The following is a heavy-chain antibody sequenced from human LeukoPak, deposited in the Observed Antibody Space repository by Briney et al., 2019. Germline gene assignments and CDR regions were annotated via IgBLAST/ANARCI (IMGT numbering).Heavy chain of an antibody. CDR1: GFTFSSYA. CDR3: ARNDYSNNEYFQH. D-gene: IGHD4-11*01. J-gene: IGHJ1*01. CDR2: ISYDGSNK. Sequence: PGGSLRLSCAASGFTFSSYAMHWVRQAPGKGLEWVAVISYDGSNKYYADSVKGRFTISRDNSKNTLYLQMNSLRAEDTAVYYCARNDYSNNEYFQHWGQGTLVTVSS. V-gene: IGHV3-30*14.